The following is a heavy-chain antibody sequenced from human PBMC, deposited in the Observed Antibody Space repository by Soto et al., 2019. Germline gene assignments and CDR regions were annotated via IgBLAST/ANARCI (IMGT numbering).Heavy chain of an antibody. V-gene: IGHV5-51*01. Sequence: GESLKISCKGSGYNFAGYWIAWVRQMPGKGLELMGIIYPSDSDTRYRPSFQGQVTISADKSISSAYLQWSSLRASDTAMYNCARGGVSPRTFDYWGQGPPVTVSA. CDR2: IYPSDSDT. CDR1: GYNFAGYW. D-gene: IGHD3-3*01. CDR3: ARGGVSPRTFDY. J-gene: IGHJ4*02.